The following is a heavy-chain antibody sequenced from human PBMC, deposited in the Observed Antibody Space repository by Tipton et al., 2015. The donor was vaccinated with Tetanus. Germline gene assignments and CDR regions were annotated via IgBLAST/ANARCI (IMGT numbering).Heavy chain of an antibody. Sequence: TLSLTCSVPGGSLNDYYWSWIRQSPGSGLEWIGYISDRGDPAYTPSLKGRVIISIDTAKNQFSLNLLSVTSADTAIYYCAREKYSSYFDWGQGTLVTVSS. J-gene: IGHJ4*02. CDR2: ISDRGDP. V-gene: IGHV4-59*01. CDR3: AREKYSSYFD. CDR1: GGSLNDYY. D-gene: IGHD6-6*01.